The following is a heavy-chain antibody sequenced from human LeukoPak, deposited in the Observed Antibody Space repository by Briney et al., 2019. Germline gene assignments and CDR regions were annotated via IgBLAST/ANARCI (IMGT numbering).Heavy chain of an antibody. V-gene: IGHV5-51*01. J-gene: IGHJ4*02. CDR1: GYSFTXXW. Sequence: SXQISCXXXGYSFTXXWIGWVRQMPGKGLEWMGIIYPGDSDTRYSPSFQGQVTISADKSISTAYLQWSSLKASDTAMYYCARLENGDYFDYWGQGTLVTVSS. CDR2: IYPGDSDT. CDR3: ARLENGDYFDY. D-gene: IGHD4-17*01.